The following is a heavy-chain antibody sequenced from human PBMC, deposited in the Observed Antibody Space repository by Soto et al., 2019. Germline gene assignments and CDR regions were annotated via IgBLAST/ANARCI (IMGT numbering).Heavy chain of an antibody. CDR3: ARDDRIVGAMDY. J-gene: IGHJ4*02. D-gene: IGHD1-26*01. Sequence: VASVKVSCKASGGTFSSYAISWVRQAPGQGLEWVGGIIPIFGTANYAQKFQGRVTITADKSTSTAYMELSSLRSEDTAVYYCARDDRIVGAMDYWGQGTLVTVSS. V-gene: IGHV1-69*06. CDR2: IIPIFGTA. CDR1: GGTFSSYA.